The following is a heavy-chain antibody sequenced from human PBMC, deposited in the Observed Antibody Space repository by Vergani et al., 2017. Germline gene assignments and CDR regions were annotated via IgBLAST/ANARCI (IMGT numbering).Heavy chain of an antibody. J-gene: IGHJ2*01. V-gene: IGHV4-39*07. CDR2: IYHSGST. D-gene: IGHD3/OR15-3a*01. CDR3: AKDYGFHHWYFDL. CDR1: GGSISSSSYY. Sequence: QLQLQESGPGLVKPSETLSLTCTVSGGSISSSSYYWGWIRQPPGQGLEWIGSIYHSGSTYYNPSVKVRVTISVDTSKNQFSPKLSSVTAADTAVYYCAKDYGFHHWYFDLWGRGTLVTVSS.